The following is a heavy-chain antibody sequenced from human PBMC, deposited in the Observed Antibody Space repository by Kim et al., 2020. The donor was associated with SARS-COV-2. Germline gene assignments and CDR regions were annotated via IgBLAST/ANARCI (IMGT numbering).Heavy chain of an antibody. V-gene: IGHV3-21*01. D-gene: IGHD5-12*01. J-gene: IGHJ4*02. Sequence: GGSLILSCAASGFTFSSYSMNWVRQAPGKGLEWVSSISSSSSYIYYADSVKGRFTISRDNAKNSLYLQMNSLRAEDTAVYYCAREGRGGYSGYDGYWGQGTLVTVSS. CDR1: GFTFSSYS. CDR3: AREGRGGYSGYDGY. CDR2: ISSSSSYI.